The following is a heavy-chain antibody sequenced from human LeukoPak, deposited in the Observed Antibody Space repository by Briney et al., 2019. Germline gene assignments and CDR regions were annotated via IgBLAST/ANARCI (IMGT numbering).Heavy chain of an antibody. J-gene: IGHJ4*02. CDR1: GFAFSSYW. Sequence: GGSLRLSCAASGFAFSSYWMTWVRQAPGKGLEWVANIKPGGSGKNYVDSVKGRFTISRDNAKNSLYLQMRGLRVEDTAVYYCSSQPAVLDLDCWGQGALVTVSS. V-gene: IGHV3-7*01. D-gene: IGHD2/OR15-2a*01. CDR3: SSQPAVLDLDC. CDR2: IKPGGSGK.